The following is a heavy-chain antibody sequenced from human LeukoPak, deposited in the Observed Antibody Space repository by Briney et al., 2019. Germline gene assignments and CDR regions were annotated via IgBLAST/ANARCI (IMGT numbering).Heavy chain of an antibody. D-gene: IGHD3-10*01. Sequence: SETLSLTCTVSGGSISSSSYYWGWIRQPPGKGLEWIGSIYYSGSTYYNPSLKSRVTISVDTSKNQFSLKLSSVTAADTAVYYCARSREGFDYPKGGFDYWGQGTLVTVSS. CDR3: ARSREGFDYPKGGFDY. J-gene: IGHJ4*02. CDR2: IYYSGST. V-gene: IGHV4-39*01. CDR1: GGSISSSSYY.